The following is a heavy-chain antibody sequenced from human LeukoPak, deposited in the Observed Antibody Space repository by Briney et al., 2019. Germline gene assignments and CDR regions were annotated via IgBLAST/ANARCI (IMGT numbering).Heavy chain of an antibody. D-gene: IGHD1-26*01. CDR1: GFTSRNHV. V-gene: IGHV3-23*01. Sequence: RGSLRPSSVAPGFTSRNHVTNRGRHAPPKGLEWGSVISGSGEATYYAVSANGRCTISRDNSQNTLYLQMSSLRGEDTALYYCAKDRGMVGASVRAFDYWGQRTLVTVSS. CDR3: AKDRGMVGASVRAFDY. CDR2: ISGSGEAT. J-gene: IGHJ4*02.